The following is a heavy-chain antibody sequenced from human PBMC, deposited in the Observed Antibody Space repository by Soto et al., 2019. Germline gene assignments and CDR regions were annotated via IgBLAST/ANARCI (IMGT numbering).Heavy chain of an antibody. J-gene: IGHJ4*02. Sequence: LSLTCAVYGGSFSGYYWSWIRQPPGKGLEWIGEINHSGSTNYNPSLKSRVTISVDTSKNQFYLKLSSVTAADTAVYYCAREAVTTEGSYFDYWGQGTLVTVSS. D-gene: IGHD4-17*01. CDR3: AREAVTTEGSYFDY. CDR1: GGSFSGYY. CDR2: INHSGST. V-gene: IGHV4-34*01.